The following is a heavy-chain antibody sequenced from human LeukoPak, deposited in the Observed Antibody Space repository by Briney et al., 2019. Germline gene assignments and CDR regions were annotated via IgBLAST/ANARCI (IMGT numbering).Heavy chain of an antibody. D-gene: IGHD5-18*01. CDR1: GVSISSYY. CDR2: IYFSGSI. J-gene: IGHJ4*02. V-gene: IGHV4-59*08. Sequence: SETLSLTCSVSGVSISSYYWSWIRPPPGRGLEGVGYIYFSGSINYNPSLKSRVTISADTSKNQLSLKLSSVTAADTAVYYCARSSGYTYGSDYWGQGTLVTVSS. CDR3: ARSSGYTYGSDY.